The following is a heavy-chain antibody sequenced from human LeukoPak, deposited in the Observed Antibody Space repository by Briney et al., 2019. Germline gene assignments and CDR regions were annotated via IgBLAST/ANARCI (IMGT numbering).Heavy chain of an antibody. CDR3: ARAIVAAAGTFDY. V-gene: IGHV3-21*01. CDR2: ISSSSSYI. CDR1: GFTFSSYS. D-gene: IGHD6-13*01. J-gene: IGHJ4*02. Sequence: GGSLRLSCAASGFTFSSYSMIWVRQAPGKGLEWVSSISSSSSYIYYADSVKGRFTISRDNAKNSLYLQMNSLRAEDTAVYYCARAIVAAAGTFDYWGQGTLVTVSS.